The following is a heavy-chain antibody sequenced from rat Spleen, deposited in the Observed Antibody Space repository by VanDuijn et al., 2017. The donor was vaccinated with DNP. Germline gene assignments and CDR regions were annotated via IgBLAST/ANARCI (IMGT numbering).Heavy chain of an antibody. V-gene: IGHV5-22*01. J-gene: IGHJ2*01. CDR3: VRWNSGHFDY. Sequence: EVQLVESGGGLVQPGNSLKLPCAASGFIFSDYAMAWVRRSPKKGLEWVAYIGSPAYAPYYADSVKGRFTISRDNAKSTLYLQMNTLRSEDMATYYCVRWNSGHFDYWGQGVMVTVSS. CDR1: GFIFSDYA. CDR2: IGSPAYAP. D-gene: IGHD4-3*01.